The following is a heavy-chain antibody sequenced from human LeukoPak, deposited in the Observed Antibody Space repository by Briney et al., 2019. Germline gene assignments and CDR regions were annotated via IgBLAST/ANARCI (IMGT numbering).Heavy chain of an antibody. J-gene: IGHJ4*02. CDR2: ISGSGGST. Sequence: PGGSLRLSCAASGFTFSSYAMSWVRQAPGKGLEWVSAISGSGGSTYYADSVKGRFTISRDNSKNTLYLQMNSLRAEDTAVYYCAKEYYYDSSGYYTPDYWGQGTLVTVSS. CDR1: GFTFSSYA. CDR3: AKEYYYDSSGYYTPDY. D-gene: IGHD3-22*01. V-gene: IGHV3-23*01.